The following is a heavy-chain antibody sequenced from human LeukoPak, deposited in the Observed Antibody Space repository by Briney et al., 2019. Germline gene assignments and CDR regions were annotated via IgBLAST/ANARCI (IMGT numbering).Heavy chain of an antibody. CDR3: ARGDPMVNYGMDV. CDR1: GFTFSSYA. CDR2: ISSSSSTI. J-gene: IGHJ6*02. V-gene: IGHV3-48*04. Sequence: GGSLRLSCAASGFTFSSYAMNWVRQAPGKGLEWVSYISSSSSTIYYADSVKGRFTISRDNAKNSLYLQMNSLRAEDTAVYYCARGDPMVNYGMDVWGQGTTVTVSS. D-gene: IGHD3-10*01.